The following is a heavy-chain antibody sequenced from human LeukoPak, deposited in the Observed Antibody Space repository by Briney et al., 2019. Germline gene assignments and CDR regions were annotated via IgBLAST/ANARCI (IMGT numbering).Heavy chain of an antibody. J-gene: IGHJ4*02. CDR3: ARQDMTTVTTLDY. D-gene: IGHD4-17*01. Sequence: PSETLSLTCTVSGGSISSSSYYWGWIRQPPGKGLEWIESIYYSGSTYYNPSLKSRVTISVDTSKNQFSLKLSSVTAADTAVYYCARQDMTTVTTLDYWGQGTLVTVSS. V-gene: IGHV4-39*01. CDR2: IYYSGST. CDR1: GGSISSSSYY.